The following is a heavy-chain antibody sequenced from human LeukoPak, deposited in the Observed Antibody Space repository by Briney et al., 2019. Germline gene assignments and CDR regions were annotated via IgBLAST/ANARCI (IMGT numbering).Heavy chain of an antibody. CDR3: AKDRYGDYSLLAVFDY. CDR2: ISGSGGST. Sequence: GGSLRLSCAASGFTFSSYAMSWVRLAPGKGLEWVSAISGSGGSTYYADSVKGRFTISRDNSKNTLYLQMNSLRAEDTAVYYCAKDRYGDYSLLAVFDYWGQGTLVTVSS. V-gene: IGHV3-23*01. D-gene: IGHD4-17*01. CDR1: GFTFSSYA. J-gene: IGHJ4*02.